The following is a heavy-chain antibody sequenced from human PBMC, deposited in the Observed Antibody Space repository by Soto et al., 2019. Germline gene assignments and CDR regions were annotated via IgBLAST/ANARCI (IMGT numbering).Heavy chain of an antibody. V-gene: IGHV2-26*01. Sequence: QVTLKEYGPVLVKPTETLTLTFTVSWFSLSNARLSVRWIRQPPGKALERLAHIFSNDAKSYRASLTSRLTISTDTSKLQVVLTMTNMDPVDTATYYCARIRGWGWLGPNEYWGQGTLVTVSS. CDR2: IFSNDAK. D-gene: IGHD3-10*01. CDR1: WFSLSNARLS. J-gene: IGHJ4*02. CDR3: ARIRGWGWLGPNEY.